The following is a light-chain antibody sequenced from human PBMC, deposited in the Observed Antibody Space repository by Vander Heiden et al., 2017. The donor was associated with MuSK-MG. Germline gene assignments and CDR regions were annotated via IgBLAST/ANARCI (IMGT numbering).Light chain of an antibody. V-gene: IGKV4-1*01. J-gene: IGKJ1*01. CDR1: QSVLYSSKNKNY. CDR3: QQDYSTPQT. CDR2: WAS. Sequence: DIVMTQSPDSLAVSLGERATINCKSSQSVLYSSKNKNYLAWYQQKPRQPPKLLIYWASTRESGVPDRFSGSGSGTDFTLTISSLQAEDVAVYYCQQDYSTPQTFGQGTKVEIK.